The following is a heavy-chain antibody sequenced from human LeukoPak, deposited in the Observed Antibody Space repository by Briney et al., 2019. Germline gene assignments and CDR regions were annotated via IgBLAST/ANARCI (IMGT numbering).Heavy chain of an antibody. CDR1: GFTFSSYS. D-gene: IGHD1-26*01. CDR2: ISSSSSYI. V-gene: IGHV3-21*01. CDR3: ARDNPYSESLAADGAFDI. J-gene: IGHJ3*02. Sequence: SGGSLRLSCAASGFTFSSYSMNWVRQAPGKGLEWVSSISSSSSYIYYADSVKGRFAISRDNAKNSLYLQMNSLRAGDTAVYYCARDNPYSESLAADGAFDIWGQGTMVTVSS.